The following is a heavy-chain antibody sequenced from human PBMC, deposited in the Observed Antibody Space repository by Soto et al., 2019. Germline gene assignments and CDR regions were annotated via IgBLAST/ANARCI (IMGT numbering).Heavy chain of an antibody. D-gene: IGHD1-20*01. V-gene: IGHV3-7*04. J-gene: IGHJ4*02. CDR2: IKQDGSEK. CDR3: ARDWYMDY. Sequence: GGSLGLSCAASGFTFSNHWINWIRQTPGRGLEWLAVIKQDGSEKYYVDSVKGRFTVSRDNAMNSAYLQMNSLRVDDTAVYYCARDWYMDYWGQGTLVTVSS. CDR1: GFTFSNHW.